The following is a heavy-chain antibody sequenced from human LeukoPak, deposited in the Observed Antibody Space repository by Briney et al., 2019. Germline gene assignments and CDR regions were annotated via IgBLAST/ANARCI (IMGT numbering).Heavy chain of an antibody. J-gene: IGHJ4*02. Sequence: PGGSLRLSCAASGFTFSSYWMSWVRQAPGKGLEWVANIKQDGSEKYYVDSVKGRFTISRDNAKNSLYLQMNSLRAEDTAVYYCARGADCTIGVCYTDRDYWGQGTLVTVSS. V-gene: IGHV3-7*01. CDR1: GFTFSSYW. CDR2: IKQDGSEK. D-gene: IGHD2-8*01. CDR3: ARGADCTIGVCYTDRDY.